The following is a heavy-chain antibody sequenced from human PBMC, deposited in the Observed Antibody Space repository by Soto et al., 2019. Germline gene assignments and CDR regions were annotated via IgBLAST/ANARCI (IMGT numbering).Heavy chain of an antibody. CDR1: GYTFTSYG. Sequence: ASVKVSCKASGYTFTSYGISWVPQAPGQGLEWMGWISAYNGNTNYAQKLQGRVTMTTDTSTSTAYMELRSLRSDDTAVYYCARDVGYYDSSGYYKGYFDYWGQGTLVTVSS. J-gene: IGHJ4*02. V-gene: IGHV1-18*01. D-gene: IGHD3-22*01. CDR2: ISAYNGNT. CDR3: ARDVGYYDSSGYYKGYFDY.